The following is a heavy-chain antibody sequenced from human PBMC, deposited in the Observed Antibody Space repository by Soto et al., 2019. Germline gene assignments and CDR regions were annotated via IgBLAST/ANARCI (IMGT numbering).Heavy chain of an antibody. V-gene: IGHV3-23*01. CDR3: VKDDGGSPSTPPL. D-gene: IGHD2-15*01. CDR2: ISGSGDRT. Sequence: EVQLLESGGGLVQPGGSLRLSCAASGITISNYLMSWVRQAPGKGLDWVSGISGSGDRTYYADSAKGRFTISKDISKNSLSLQLDSLGVDDTAVYFCVKDDGGSPSTPPLWGQGTLVTVSS. CDR1: GITISNYL. J-gene: IGHJ4*02.